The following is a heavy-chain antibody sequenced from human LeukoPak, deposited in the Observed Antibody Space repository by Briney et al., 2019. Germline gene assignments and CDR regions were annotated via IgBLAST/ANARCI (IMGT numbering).Heavy chain of an antibody. J-gene: IGHJ5*02. D-gene: IGHD3-10*01. CDR3: ARAEGGDP. CDR1: GFTFSDYY. V-gene: IGHV3-11*04. Sequence: GRSLRLSCAASGFTFSDYYMNWIRQAPGKGLEWVSYISSSSTTIYYADSVEGRFTISRDNAKNSLYLQMNSLRAEDTAVYYCARAEGGDPWGQGTLVTVSS. CDR2: ISSSSTTI.